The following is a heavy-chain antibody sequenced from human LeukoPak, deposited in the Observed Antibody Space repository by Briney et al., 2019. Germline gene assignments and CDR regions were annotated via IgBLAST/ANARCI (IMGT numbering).Heavy chain of an antibody. CDR1: GYTFTSYG. Sequence: ASVKASCKASGYTFTSYGISWVRQAPGQGLEWMGWISAYNGNTNYAQKLQGRVTMTTDTSTSTAYMELRSLRSDDTAVYYCARGRLTSQPRIWYSSSSVDWFDPWGQGTLVTVSS. D-gene: IGHD6-6*01. CDR3: ARGRLTSQPRIWYSSSSVDWFDP. J-gene: IGHJ5*02. CDR2: ISAYNGNT. V-gene: IGHV1-18*01.